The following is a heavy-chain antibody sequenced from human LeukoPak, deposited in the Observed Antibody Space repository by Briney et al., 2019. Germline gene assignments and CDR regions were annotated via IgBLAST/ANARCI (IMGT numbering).Heavy chain of an antibody. D-gene: IGHD3-3*01. V-gene: IGHV1-58*01. CDR1: GFTFTSSA. CDR2: IVVGSVNT. J-gene: IGHJ5*02. Sequence: SVKVSCKASGFTFTSSAVQWVRQARRQRLEWIGWIVVGSVNTNYPQKFQERVTITRDMSTSTAYMELSSFRSEDTALYYCAAATYYDFWSGYYRFDPWGQGNLVTVSS. CDR3: AAATYYDFWSGYYRFDP.